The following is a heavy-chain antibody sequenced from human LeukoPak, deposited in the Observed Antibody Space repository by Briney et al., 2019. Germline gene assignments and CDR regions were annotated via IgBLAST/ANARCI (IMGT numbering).Heavy chain of an antibody. V-gene: IGHV1-24*01. CDR1: GYTLTELS. CDR2: FDPEDGET. CDR3: ATASLGSSSIPY. D-gene: IGHD6-6*01. Sequence: ASVKVSCKVSGYTLTELSMHWVRQAPGKGLEWMGGFDPEDGETIYAQKFQGRVTMTEDTSTDTAYMELSSLRSEDTAVYYCATASLGSSSIPYWGQGTLVTVSS. J-gene: IGHJ4*02.